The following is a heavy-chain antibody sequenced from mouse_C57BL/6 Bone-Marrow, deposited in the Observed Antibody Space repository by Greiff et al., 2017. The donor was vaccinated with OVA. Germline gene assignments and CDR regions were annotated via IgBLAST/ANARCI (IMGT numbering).Heavy chain of an antibody. CDR2: IRLKSDNYAT. V-gene: IGHV6-3*01. Sequence: EVKVEESGGGLVQPGGSMKLSCVASGFTFSNYWMNWVRQSPEKGLEWVAQIRLKSDNYATHYAESVKGRFTISRDDSKSSVYLQMNNLRAEDTGIYYCTGGYGNYGAYWGQGTLVTVSA. J-gene: IGHJ3*01. CDR1: GFTFSNYW. D-gene: IGHD2-1*01. CDR3: TGGYGNYGAY.